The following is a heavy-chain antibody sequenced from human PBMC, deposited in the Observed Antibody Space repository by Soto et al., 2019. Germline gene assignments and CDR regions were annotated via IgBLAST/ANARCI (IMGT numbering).Heavy chain of an antibody. Sequence: SETLSLTCAVSGGYISSGGYSWSWIRQPPGKGLEWIGYIYHSGSTYYNPSLKSRVTISVDRSKNQFSLKLSSVTAADTAVYYCARVTTLPATAFDYWGQGTLVTSP. D-gene: IGHD2-2*01. CDR2: IYHSGST. V-gene: IGHV4-30-2*01. J-gene: IGHJ4*02. CDR3: ARVTTLPATAFDY. CDR1: GGYISSGGYS.